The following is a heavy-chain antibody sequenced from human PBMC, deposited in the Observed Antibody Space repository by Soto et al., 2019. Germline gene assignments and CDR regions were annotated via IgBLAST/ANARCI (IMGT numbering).Heavy chain of an antibody. CDR1: GFTVSSNY. D-gene: IGHD6-19*01. CDR3: ARGGDSSGWYLVFDY. V-gene: IGHV3-66*01. CDR2: IYSGGST. Sequence: EVQLVESGGGLVQPGGSLRLSCAASGFTVSSNYMSWVRQAPGKGLEWVSVIYSGGSTYYADSVKGRVTNSRDNSKNTLDLQMNSLRSEDTAVYYCARGGDSSGWYLVFDYWAQGTLVTVSS. J-gene: IGHJ4*02.